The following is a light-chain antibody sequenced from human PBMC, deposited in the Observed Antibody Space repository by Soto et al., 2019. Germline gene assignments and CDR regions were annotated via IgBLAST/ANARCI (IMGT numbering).Light chain of an antibody. J-gene: IGKJ1*01. CDR3: QQYVSSPWA. CDR1: QSVTNSF. V-gene: IGKV3-20*01. Sequence: EIVLAQSPGTLSLSPGERATLSCRASQSVTNSFLAWYQQKPGQAPRLLIYGASRRATGNPDRFTGSGSGTDYTLTISRLETDDFAVYYCQQYVSSPWAVGKGTKVKV. CDR2: GAS.